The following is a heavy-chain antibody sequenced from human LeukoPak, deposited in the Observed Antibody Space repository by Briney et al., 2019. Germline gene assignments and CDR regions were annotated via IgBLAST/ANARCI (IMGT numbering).Heavy chain of an antibody. CDR3: AGDQLRLYGSNHYYSDMDF. CDR1: GYTFTRYA. D-gene: IGHD3-10*01. Sequence: ASVKVSCKASGYTFTRYAIAWVRQAPGQGLEWMGWISAYNGGTNYAQKFRGRVTMTTDTSTNTGYMELRSLRSDDTAVYFCAGDQLRLYGSNHYYSDMDFWGQGTTVTVSS. J-gene: IGHJ6*02. V-gene: IGHV1-18*01. CDR2: ISAYNGGT.